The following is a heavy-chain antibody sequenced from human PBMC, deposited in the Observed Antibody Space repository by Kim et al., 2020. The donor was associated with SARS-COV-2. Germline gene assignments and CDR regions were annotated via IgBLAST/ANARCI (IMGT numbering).Heavy chain of an antibody. CDR1: GGSISSYY. D-gene: IGHD3-10*01. V-gene: IGHV4-59*01. CDR2: IYYSGST. Sequence: SETLSLTCTVSGGSISSYYWSWIRQPPGKGLEWIGYIYYSGSTNYNPSLKSRVTISVDTSKNQFSLKLSSVTAADTAVYYCARDLMVRGVIAPYFDLWGRGTPVTVSS. J-gene: IGHJ2*01. CDR3: ARDLMVRGVIAPYFDL.